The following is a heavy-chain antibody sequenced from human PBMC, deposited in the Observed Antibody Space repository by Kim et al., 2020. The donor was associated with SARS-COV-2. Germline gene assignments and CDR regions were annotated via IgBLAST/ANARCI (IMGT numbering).Heavy chain of an antibody. CDR3: ARHARGSIVGPTNWFDP. D-gene: IGHD1-26*01. CDR2: IDPSDSYT. Sequence: GESLKISCKGSGYSFTSYWISWVRQMPGKGLEWMGRIDPSDSYTNYSPSFQGHVTISADKSISTAYLQWSSLKASDTAMYYCARHARGSIVGPTNWFDPWGQGTLVTVSS. V-gene: IGHV5-10-1*01. J-gene: IGHJ5*02. CDR1: GYSFTSYW.